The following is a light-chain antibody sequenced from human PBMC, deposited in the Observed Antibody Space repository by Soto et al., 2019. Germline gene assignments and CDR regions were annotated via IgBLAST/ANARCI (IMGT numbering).Light chain of an antibody. Sequence: QSVLTQPPSASGTPGQRVTISCSGSSSNIGSNTVNWYQQLPGTAPKLLTYSNNQRPSGVPDRFSGSKSGTSASLAISGLQSEDEADYYCAAWDDSLNGLVFGGGTKLTV. J-gene: IGLJ2*01. CDR1: SSNIGSNT. CDR2: SNN. CDR3: AAWDDSLNGLV. V-gene: IGLV1-44*01.